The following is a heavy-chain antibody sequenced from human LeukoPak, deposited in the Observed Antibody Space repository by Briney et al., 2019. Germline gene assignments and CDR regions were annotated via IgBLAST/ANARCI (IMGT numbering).Heavy chain of an antibody. CDR1: GVPIKTYW. J-gene: IGHJ3*02. V-gene: IGHV3-74*01. D-gene: IGHD3-22*01. Sequence: GGSLRLSCAGSGVPIKTYWMHWVRQVPGKALVWVSRISPDGRSTTYADSVKGRFTISRDNSKNTLYLQMNSLRAEDTAVYYCAKGLAWMPVRKGPYYDSSGSGAFDIWGQGTMVTVSS. CDR3: AKGLAWMPVRKGPYYDSSGSGAFDI. CDR2: ISPDGRST.